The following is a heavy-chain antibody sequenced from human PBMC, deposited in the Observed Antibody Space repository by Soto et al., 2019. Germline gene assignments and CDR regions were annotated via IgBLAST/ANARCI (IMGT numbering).Heavy chain of an antibody. V-gene: IGHV4-39*07. J-gene: IGHJ4*02. CDR1: GGSISSSSYY. CDR2: IYHSGST. CDR3: ARGFLLFGVYFDY. D-gene: IGHD3-16*01. Sequence: SETLSLTCTVSGGSISSSSYYWGWIRQPPGKGLEWIGRIYHSGSTYYNPSLKSRVTISVDTSKNQFSLKLSSVTAADTAVYYCARGFLLFGVYFDYWGQGTLVTVSS.